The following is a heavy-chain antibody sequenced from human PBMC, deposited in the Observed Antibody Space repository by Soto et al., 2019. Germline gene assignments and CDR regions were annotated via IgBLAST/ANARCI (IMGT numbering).Heavy chain of an antibody. D-gene: IGHD7-27*01. J-gene: IGHJ4*02. Sequence: SETLSLTCTVSGDSIITDYSNWIRQSTGKGLEWIGFIYYGGSTNYNPSLKSRVTISVDTPKNQFSLKLSSVTAADTAVYYCAKNWNWGSLVHWGQGTLVTVSS. V-gene: IGHV4-59*08. CDR2: IYYGGST. CDR3: AKNWNWGSLVH. CDR1: GDSIITDY.